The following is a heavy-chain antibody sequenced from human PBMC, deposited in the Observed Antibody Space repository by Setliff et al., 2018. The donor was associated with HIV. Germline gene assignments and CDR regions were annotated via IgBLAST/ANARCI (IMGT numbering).Heavy chain of an antibody. CDR2: MTASGSNI. V-gene: IGHV3-48*03. CDR1: GFTFSIYE. J-gene: IGHJ4*02. D-gene: IGHD1-26*01. CDR3: ARDDPAGGIDF. Sequence: GESLKISCAASGFTFSIYEMNWVRQAPGKGLEWVSYMTASGSNIYYADSVKGRFTISRDNAKNSLYLQMNSLRAEDTAIYYCARDDPAGGIDFWGQGTQVTVSS.